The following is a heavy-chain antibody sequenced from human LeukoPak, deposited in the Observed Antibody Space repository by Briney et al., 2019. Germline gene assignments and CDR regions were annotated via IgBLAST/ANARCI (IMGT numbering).Heavy chain of an antibody. CDR3: ARGGYSGTYYFDY. D-gene: IGHD1-26*01. Sequence: PGRSLRLSCAASGFTFSTYGMHWVRQAPGKGLEWVAVVWYDGSNIHYVDSVKGRFTISRDNSKNTLYLQINSLRAEDTAVYYCARGGYSGTYYFDYWGRGTLVTVSS. CDR1: GFTFSTYG. CDR2: VWYDGSNI. V-gene: IGHV3-33*01. J-gene: IGHJ4*02.